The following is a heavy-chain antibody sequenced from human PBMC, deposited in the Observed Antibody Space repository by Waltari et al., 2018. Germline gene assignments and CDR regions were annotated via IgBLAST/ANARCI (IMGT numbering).Heavy chain of an antibody. CDR2: IYYSGNT. V-gene: IGHV4-59*08. Sequence: QVQLQESGPGLVKPSETLSLTCTVSGGPINNSYWSWIRQPPGKGLEWIGYIYYSGNTIYNPSLESRVTMSADTSKNQFSLKLSSVTAADTAVYYCARGMSSVWYGPFDYWGQGTLVTVSS. J-gene: IGHJ4*02. D-gene: IGHD6-19*01. CDR1: GGPINNSY. CDR3: ARGMSSVWYGPFDY.